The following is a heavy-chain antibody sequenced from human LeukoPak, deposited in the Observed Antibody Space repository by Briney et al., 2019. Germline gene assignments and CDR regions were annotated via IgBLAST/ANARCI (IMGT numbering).Heavy chain of an antibody. CDR2: IYSDGGS. D-gene: IGHD5-18*01. Sequence: SGGSLRLSCAASGFTFSNAWMSWVRQAPRKGLEWVSTIYSDGGSYYAASVKGRFTISRDIAMNMVYLQMNSLRAEDTAFYYCAAPGRDTAMVRAFDIWGQGTMVTVSA. CDR3: AAPGRDTAMVRAFDI. V-gene: IGHV3-53*01. CDR1: GFTFSNAW. J-gene: IGHJ3*02.